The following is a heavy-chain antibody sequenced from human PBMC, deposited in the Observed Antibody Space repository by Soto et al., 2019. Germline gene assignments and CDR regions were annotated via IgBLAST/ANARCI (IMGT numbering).Heavy chain of an antibody. CDR2: IIPIFGTA. CDR3: ARDHPVGATDYFDY. CDR1: GGTFSSYA. D-gene: IGHD1-26*01. V-gene: IGHV1-69*13. Sequence: ASVKVSCKASGGTFSSYAISWVRQAPGQGLEWMGGIIPIFGTANYAQKFQGRVTITADESTSTAYMELSSLRSEDTAVYYCARDHPVGATDYFDYWGQGTLVTVSS. J-gene: IGHJ4*02.